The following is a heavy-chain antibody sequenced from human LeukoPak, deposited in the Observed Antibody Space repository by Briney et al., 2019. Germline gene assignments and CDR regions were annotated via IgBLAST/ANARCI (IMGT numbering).Heavy chain of an antibody. CDR1: GFTFSSYS. D-gene: IGHD5-12*01. CDR3: AREESGYDSPYFDY. J-gene: IGHJ4*02. CDR2: ISSSSSYI. Sequence: GGSLRLSCAASGFTFSSYSMNWVRQTPGKGLEWVSSISSSSSYIYYADSVKGRFTISRDNAKNSLYLQMNSLRAEDTAVYYCAREESGYDSPYFDYWGQGTLVTVSS. V-gene: IGHV3-21*01.